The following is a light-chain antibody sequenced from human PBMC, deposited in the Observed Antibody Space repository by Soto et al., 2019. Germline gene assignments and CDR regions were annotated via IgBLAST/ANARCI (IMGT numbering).Light chain of an antibody. Sequence: QSALTQPASVSGSPGQSITISCTGTSSEIGGYNYVSWYQQHPGKAPKLMIYDVSHRPSGVSNRFSGSKSGNTASLTISGLQAEDEGDYYCSSYTSSSTYVFGTGTKLTVL. CDR1: SSEIGGYNY. CDR3: SSYTSSSTYV. V-gene: IGLV2-14*03. J-gene: IGLJ1*01. CDR2: DVS.